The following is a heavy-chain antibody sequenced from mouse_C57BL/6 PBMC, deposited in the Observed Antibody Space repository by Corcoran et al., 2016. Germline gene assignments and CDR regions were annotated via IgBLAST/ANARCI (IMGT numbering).Heavy chain of an antibody. Sequence: QVQLQQSGAELMKPGASVKLSCKATGYTFTGYWIEWVKQRPGHGLGWIGEILPGSGSTNYNEKFKGKATFTADTSSNTAYMQLSSLTTEDSAIYYCARLYSNYDWYFDVWGTGTTVTVSS. V-gene: IGHV1-9*01. J-gene: IGHJ1*03. CDR1: GYTFTGYW. D-gene: IGHD2-5*01. CDR3: ARLYSNYDWYFDV. CDR2: ILPGSGST.